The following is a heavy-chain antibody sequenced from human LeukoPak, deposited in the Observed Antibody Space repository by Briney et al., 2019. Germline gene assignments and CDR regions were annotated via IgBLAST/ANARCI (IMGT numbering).Heavy chain of an antibody. CDR3: ARAGSSFSFDY. CDR1: GFTFTSYA. J-gene: IGHJ4*02. CDR2: ISSSGGRT. V-gene: IGHV3-23*01. Sequence: PGGSLRLSCAASGFTFTSYAMNWVRQAPGKGLEWVSRISSSGGRTYYADSVKGRFTISRDSSENTLYLQMNSLRAEDTAVYYCARAGSSFSFDYWGQGTPVTVSP. D-gene: IGHD6-6*01.